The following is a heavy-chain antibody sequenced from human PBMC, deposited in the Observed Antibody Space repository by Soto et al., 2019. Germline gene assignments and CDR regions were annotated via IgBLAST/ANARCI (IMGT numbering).Heavy chain of an antibody. CDR3: AKGRYVSYFDH. V-gene: IGHV3-30*18. CDR1: GFAFSNYG. Sequence: QVQLVESGGGVVQPGRSLRLSCAASGFAFSNYGIHWVRQAPGKGLQWVAFISYDGSKKYYADSVKGRFTISRDNSKNTVYLQMNSLSAAGTAVYYCAKGRYVSYFDHWGQGTLVTVSS. CDR2: ISYDGSKK. J-gene: IGHJ4*02. D-gene: IGHD1-20*01.